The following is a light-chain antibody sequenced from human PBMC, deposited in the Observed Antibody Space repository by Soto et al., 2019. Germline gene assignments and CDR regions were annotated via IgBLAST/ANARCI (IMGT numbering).Light chain of an antibody. CDR3: CSLTTSHTYV. CDR1: SSDIGHYDY. Sequence: QSALTQPASVSWSPGQSITISCTGTSSDIGHYDYVSWYQQHPGKAPKLMIYHVTYQPSGVSNRYSGSKSGNSASLTISGLQADDEADYYCCSLTTSHTYVFGSGTQLTVL. V-gene: IGLV2-14*03. CDR2: HVT. J-gene: IGLJ7*01.